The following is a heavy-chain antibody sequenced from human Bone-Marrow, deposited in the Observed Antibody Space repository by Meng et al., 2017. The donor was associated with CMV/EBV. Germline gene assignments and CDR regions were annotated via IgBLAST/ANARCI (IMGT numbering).Heavy chain of an antibody. J-gene: IGHJ5*01. CDR3: ARGNFDYNNYHGWFDS. CDR1: GYTFTGYY. Sequence: ASVKVSCKASGYTFTGYYMHWVRQAPGQGLEWMGWINPNSGGTNYAQKFQGRVTMTRDTSISTAYMELSRLRSDDTAVYYCARGNFDYNNYHGWFDSWGQGTLVTVSS. D-gene: IGHD4-11*01. V-gene: IGHV1-2*02. CDR2: INPNSGGT.